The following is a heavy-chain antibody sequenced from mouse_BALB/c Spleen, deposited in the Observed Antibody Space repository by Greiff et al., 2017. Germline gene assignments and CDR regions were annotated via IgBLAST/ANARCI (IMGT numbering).Heavy chain of an antibody. J-gene: IGHJ4*01. CDR2: INPGSGGT. V-gene: IGHV1-54*01. CDR1: GYAFTNYL. Sequence: QVQLQQSGAELVRPGPSVKVSCKASGYAFTNYLIEWVKQRPGQGLEWIGVINPGSGGTNYNEKFKGKATLTADKSSSTAYMQLSSLTSDDSAVYFCARTDSYAMDYWGQGTSVTVSS. CDR3: ARTDSYAMDY.